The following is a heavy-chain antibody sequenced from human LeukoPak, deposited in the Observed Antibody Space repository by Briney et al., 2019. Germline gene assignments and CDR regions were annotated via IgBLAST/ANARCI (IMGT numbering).Heavy chain of an antibody. D-gene: IGHD3-16*01. CDR3: AKDLRNYYDD. V-gene: IGHV3-30*02. Sequence: PGGSLRLSCAASGFTFITYSMTWVRQAPGKGLEWVAFIRYNGGNKYYADSVRGRFTISRDNSKNTLYLQMNSLRPEDTALYYCAKDLRNYYDDWGQGTLVTVSS. CDR1: GFTFITYS. J-gene: IGHJ4*02. CDR2: IRYNGGNK.